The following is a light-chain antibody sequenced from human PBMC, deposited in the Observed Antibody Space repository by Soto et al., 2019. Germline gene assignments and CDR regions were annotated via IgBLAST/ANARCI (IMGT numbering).Light chain of an antibody. CDR2: GAS. J-gene: IGKJ1*01. CDR1: QSISET. Sequence: EILLTQSPGTLSLSPGERATLSCGASQSISETLAWYQQKPGQAPRLLLYGASTRATGIPARFSGSGYGTELTITISSMKYEDFAVYYCQQYNNWPRTFGQGTKVDIK. CDR3: QQYNNWPRT. V-gene: IGKV3-15*01.